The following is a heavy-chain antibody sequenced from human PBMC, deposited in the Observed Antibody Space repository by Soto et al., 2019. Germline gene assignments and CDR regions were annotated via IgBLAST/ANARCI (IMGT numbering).Heavy chain of an antibody. CDR2: IYHGGST. D-gene: IGHD3-22*01. Sequence: SETLSLTCAVSGGSISSSKWWSWVRQPPGKGLEWIGEIYHGGSTNYNPSPKSRVTISIDKSKNQFSLKLSSVTAADAAVYYCARLPNYYDSSGYHYWSQGTLVTVSS. V-gene: IGHV4-4*02. CDR1: GGSISSSKW. J-gene: IGHJ4*02. CDR3: ARLPNYYDSSGYHY.